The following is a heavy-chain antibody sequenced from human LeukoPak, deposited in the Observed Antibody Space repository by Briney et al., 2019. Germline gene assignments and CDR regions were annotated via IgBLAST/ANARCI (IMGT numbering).Heavy chain of an antibody. D-gene: IGHD3-10*01. CDR1: GGSISSYY. V-gene: IGHV4-4*07. Sequence: SETLSLTCTVSGGSISSYYWSWIRQPAGKGLEWIGRIYTSGSTNYNPSLKSQVTMSVDTSKNQFSLKLSSVTAADTAVYYCARDRGVRYYYYYMDVWGKGTTVTVSS. CDR2: IYTSGST. J-gene: IGHJ6*03. CDR3: ARDRGVRYYYYYMDV.